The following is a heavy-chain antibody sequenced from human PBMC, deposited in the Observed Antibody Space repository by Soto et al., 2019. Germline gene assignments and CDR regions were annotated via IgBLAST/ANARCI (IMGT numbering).Heavy chain of an antibody. CDR3: ARTGDYVTYFDY. CDR2: IIPILGIA. V-gene: IGHV1-69*02. D-gene: IGHD4-17*01. CDR1: GGTFSSYT. J-gene: IGHJ4*02. Sequence: QVQLVQSGAEVKKPGSSVKVSCKASGGTFSSYTISWVRQAPGQGLEWMGRIIPILGIANYAQKFQGGVTITADKSTSTAYMELSSLRSEDTAVYYCARTGDYVTYFDYWGQGTLVTVSS.